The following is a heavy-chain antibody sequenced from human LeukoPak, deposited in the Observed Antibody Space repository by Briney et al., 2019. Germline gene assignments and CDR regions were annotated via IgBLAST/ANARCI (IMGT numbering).Heavy chain of an antibody. CDR2: IYYSGST. CDR1: GGSISSSSYY. D-gene: IGHD6-19*01. Sequence: PSETLSPTCTVSGGSISSSSYYWGWIRQPPGKGLEWIGNIYYSGSTYYNPSLKSRVTISVDTSKNQFSLKLSSVTAADTAVYYCARHIAVAGPIDYWGQGTLVTVSS. CDR3: ARHIAVAGPIDY. V-gene: IGHV4-39*01. J-gene: IGHJ4*02.